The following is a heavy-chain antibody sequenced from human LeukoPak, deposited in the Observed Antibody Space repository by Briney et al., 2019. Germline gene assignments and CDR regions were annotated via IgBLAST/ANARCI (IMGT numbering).Heavy chain of an antibody. V-gene: IGHV1-2*02. J-gene: IGHJ4*02. CDR1: GYTFTSRGLY. Sequence: GASVKVSCKTSGYTFTSRGLYIQWGRQAPGQGLEWMGWINPRSGGTNYAQKLQGRVTMTRDTSISTAYMELSRLTSDDTAVYYCATDPTTAGTTRFDYWGQGTLVTVSS. CDR3: ATDPTTAGTTRFDY. D-gene: IGHD1-1*01. CDR2: INPRSGGT.